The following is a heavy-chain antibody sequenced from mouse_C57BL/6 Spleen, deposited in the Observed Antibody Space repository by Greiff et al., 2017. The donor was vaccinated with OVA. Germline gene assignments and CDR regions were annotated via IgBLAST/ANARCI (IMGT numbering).Heavy chain of an antibody. J-gene: IGHJ4*01. CDR3: ASGNYVSYYYAMDY. D-gene: IGHD2-1*01. CDR2: IDPNSGGT. V-gene: IGHV1-72*01. Sequence: QVQLQQPGAELVKPGASVKLSCKASGYTFTSYWMHWVKQRPGQGLEWIGRIDPNSGGTKYNEKFKSKATLTVDKPSSTAYMQLSSLTSEDSAVYYGASGNYVSYYYAMDYWGQGTSVTVSS. CDR1: GYTFTSYW.